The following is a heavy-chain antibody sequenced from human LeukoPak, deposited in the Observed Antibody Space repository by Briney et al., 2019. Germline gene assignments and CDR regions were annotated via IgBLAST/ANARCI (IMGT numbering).Heavy chain of an antibody. J-gene: IGHJ3*02. CDR3: RVQGDAFDI. V-gene: IGHV3-23*01. Sequence: GGSLRLSCAASGFTFSSYAMSWVRQAPGKGLEWVSAISGSGGSTYYADPVKGRFTISRDNSKNTLYLQMNSLRAEDAAVYYCRVQGDAFDIWGQGTMVTVSS. CDR2: ISGSGGST. CDR1: GFTFSSYA.